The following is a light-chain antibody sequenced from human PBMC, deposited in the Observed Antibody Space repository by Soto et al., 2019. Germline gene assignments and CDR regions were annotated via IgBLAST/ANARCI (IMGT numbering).Light chain of an antibody. Sequence: EVVLTQSPDTLSLPPGERATLSCRASQSISSYLAWYQQKPGQAPRLLIYDASSRATGIPARFSGSGSGTDFTLTLSSLEPEDVAVYYCHQLTYGPSQWTFGQGTKVDIK. J-gene: IGKJ1*01. CDR1: QSISSY. CDR3: HQLTYGPSQWT. CDR2: DAS. V-gene: IGKV3-11*01.